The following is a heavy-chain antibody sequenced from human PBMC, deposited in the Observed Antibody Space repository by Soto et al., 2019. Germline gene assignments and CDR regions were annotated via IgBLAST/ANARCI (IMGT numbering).Heavy chain of an antibody. J-gene: IGHJ4*01. V-gene: IGHV3-33*01. CDR1: GFTFSSYG. CDR2: IWYDGSNK. D-gene: IGHD2-2*01. CDR3: ASRSPALDY. Sequence: GGSLRLSCAASGFTFSSYGMHWVRQAPGKGLEWVAVIWYDGSNKYYADFVKGRFTISRDNSKNTLYLQMNSLRAEDTAVYYCASRSPALDYWGHGTLVTVSS.